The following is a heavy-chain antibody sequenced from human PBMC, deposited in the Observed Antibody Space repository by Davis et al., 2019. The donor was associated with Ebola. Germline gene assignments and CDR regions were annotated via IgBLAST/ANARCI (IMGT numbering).Heavy chain of an antibody. D-gene: IGHD4-11*01. Sequence: SETLSLTCAVSGGSISSSNWWSWVRQPPGKGLEWIGEIYHSGSTNYNPSLKSRVTISVDKSKNQFSLKLSSVTAADTAVYYCARGDSTVTTYYYYYGMDVWGQGTTVTVSS. V-gene: IGHV4-4*02. CDR3: ARGDSTVTTYYYYYGMDV. J-gene: IGHJ6*02. CDR1: GGSISSSNW. CDR2: IYHSGST.